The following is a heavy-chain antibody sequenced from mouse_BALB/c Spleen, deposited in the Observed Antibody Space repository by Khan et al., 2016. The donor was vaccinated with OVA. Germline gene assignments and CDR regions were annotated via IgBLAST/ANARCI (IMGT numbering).Heavy chain of an antibody. V-gene: IGHV2-6-7*01. CDR1: GFSLTGYG. Sequence: VHVVESGPGLVAPSQSLSITCTVSGFSLTGYGVSWVRQPPGKGLEWLGMIWGDGSTDYNSALKSRLSIRKDNSKSQVYLKMNSLQTEDTAKYYCARAYYGNYREAMDYWGQGTSVTVSS. CDR2: IWGDGST. D-gene: IGHD2-10*01. CDR3: ARAYYGNYREAMDY. J-gene: IGHJ4*01.